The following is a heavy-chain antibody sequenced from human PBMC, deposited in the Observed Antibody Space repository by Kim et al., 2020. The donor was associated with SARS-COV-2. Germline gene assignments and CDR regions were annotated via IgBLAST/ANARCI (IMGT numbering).Heavy chain of an antibody. Sequence: SETLSLTCTVSGGSISSYYWSWIRQPPGKGLEWIGYIYYSGSTNYNPSLKSRVTISVDTSKNQFSLKLSSVTAADTAVYYCARTGTTGTTPRIDVWGKGT. D-gene: IGHD1-1*01. CDR2: IYYSGST. CDR3: ARTGTTGTTPRIDV. J-gene: IGHJ6*03. CDR1: GGSISSYY. V-gene: IGHV4-59*08.